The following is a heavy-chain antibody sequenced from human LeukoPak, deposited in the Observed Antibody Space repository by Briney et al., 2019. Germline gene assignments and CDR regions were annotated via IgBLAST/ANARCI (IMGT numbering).Heavy chain of an antibody. Sequence: GASVKVSCKASGYTFTSYYIHWVRQAPGQGLEWMGIINPSGGTTSYAQKFQGRVTMTRDTSTRTVYMDLSSLRSEDTAVYYCGRAIGIAVAGSPEYFQHWGQGTLVTVSS. V-gene: IGHV1-46*01. CDR3: GRAIGIAVAGSPEYFQH. CDR1: GYTFTSYY. J-gene: IGHJ1*01. D-gene: IGHD6-19*01. CDR2: INPSGGTT.